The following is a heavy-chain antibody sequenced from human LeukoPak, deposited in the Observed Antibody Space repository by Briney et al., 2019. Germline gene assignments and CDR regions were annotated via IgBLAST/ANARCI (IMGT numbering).Heavy chain of an antibody. CDR1: GYSFADYY. D-gene: IGHD3-22*01. CDR3: ASGGTDYYDSSVNKRDAFDI. CDR2: IKPNSGGT. J-gene: IGHJ3*02. V-gene: IGHV1-2*02. Sequence: ASVKVSCKASGYSFADYYMHWVRQAPGQGLEWMGWIKPNSGGTRSAQKFQGRVTMTRDTSISTAYMELSSLRYDDTAVYYCASGGTDYYDSSVNKRDAFDIWGQGTMVTVSS.